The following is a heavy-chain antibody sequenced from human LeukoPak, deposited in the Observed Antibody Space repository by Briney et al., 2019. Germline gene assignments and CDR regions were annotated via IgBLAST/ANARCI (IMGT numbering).Heavy chain of an antibody. CDR1: GGSISSYY. CDR3: ARHEPIEYYYGSGSYYKGGFDY. Sequence: SETLSHTRTVPGGSISSYYWSWIRPPPGKGLEWIGYIYYSGSTNYNPSLKSRVTISVDTSKNQFSLKLSSVTAADTAVYYCARHEPIEYYYGSGSYYKGGFDYWGQGTLVTVSS. D-gene: IGHD3-10*01. CDR2: IYYSGST. J-gene: IGHJ4*02. V-gene: IGHV4-59*01.